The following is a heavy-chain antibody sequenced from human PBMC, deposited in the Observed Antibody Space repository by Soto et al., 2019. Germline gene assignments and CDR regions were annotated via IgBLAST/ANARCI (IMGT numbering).Heavy chain of an antibody. CDR2: TDSDGTFT. V-gene: IGHV3-74*01. CDR3: TGEVASGY. Sequence: GGSLRLSCVASGFTFSTYWMHWVRQTPGEGLVWVSHTDSDGTFTTYADSVKGRFTISRDNAKSTLYLQMNSLRAEDTGVYYCTGEVASGYWGQGTLVTVSS. J-gene: IGHJ4*02. D-gene: IGHD2-8*02. CDR1: GFTFSTYW.